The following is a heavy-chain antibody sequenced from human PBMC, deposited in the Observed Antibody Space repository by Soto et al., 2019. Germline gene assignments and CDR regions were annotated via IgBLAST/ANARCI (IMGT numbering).Heavy chain of an antibody. J-gene: IGHJ3*02. CDR2: IIPIFGTA. D-gene: IGHD3-9*01. V-gene: IGHV1-69*13. CDR1: GGTFSSYA. Sequence: ASVKVSCKASGGTFSSYAISWVRQAPGQGLEWMGGIIPIFGTANYAQKFQGRVTITADESTSTAYMELSSLRSEDTAVYYCARAPDYDILTGLYAFDIWGQGTMVTVSS. CDR3: ARAPDYDILTGLYAFDI.